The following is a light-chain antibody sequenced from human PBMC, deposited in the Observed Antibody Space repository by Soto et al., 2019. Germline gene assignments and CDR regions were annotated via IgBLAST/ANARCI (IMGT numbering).Light chain of an antibody. CDR3: QSFDSSLTGLI. J-gene: IGLJ2*01. Sequence: QSVLTQPPSVTGAPGQRVTISCTGNNSNIGAGSGVNWYQQFPDKAPKLLIYATTHRPSGVPDRFSGSTSATSASLAITGLQTQDEADYYCQSFDSSLTGLIFGGGTKVTVL. V-gene: IGLV1-40*01. CDR1: NSNIGAGSG. CDR2: ATT.